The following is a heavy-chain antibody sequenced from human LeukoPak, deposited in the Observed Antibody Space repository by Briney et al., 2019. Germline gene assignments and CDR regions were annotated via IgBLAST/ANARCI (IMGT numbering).Heavy chain of an antibody. V-gene: IGHV4-39*07. D-gene: IGHD3-16*02. Sequence: KASETLSLTCTVSGGSISSSSYYWGWIRQPPGKGLEWIGSIYHSGSTYYNPSLKSRVTISVDTSKNQFSLKLSSVTAADTAVYYCARDEGNYDYVWGSYRLNYFDYWGQGTLVTVSS. CDR1: GGSISSSSYY. CDR2: IYHSGST. J-gene: IGHJ4*02. CDR3: ARDEGNYDYVWGSYRLNYFDY.